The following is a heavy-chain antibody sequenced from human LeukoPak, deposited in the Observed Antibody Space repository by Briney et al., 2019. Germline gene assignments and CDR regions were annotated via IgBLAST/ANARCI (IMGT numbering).Heavy chain of an antibody. D-gene: IGHD7-27*01. J-gene: IGHJ4*02. CDR3: ARKFLTGRLIDY. CDR2: ISYDGSNE. CDR1: GFIFSNYG. V-gene: IGHV3-30*03. Sequence: PGGSLRLSCAASGFIFSNYGMHWVRQAPGKGLEWVAVISYDGSNEYYADSVKGRFAISRDTSKNTLYLQMNGLRAEDTALYYCARKFLTGRLIDYWGQGTLVTVPS.